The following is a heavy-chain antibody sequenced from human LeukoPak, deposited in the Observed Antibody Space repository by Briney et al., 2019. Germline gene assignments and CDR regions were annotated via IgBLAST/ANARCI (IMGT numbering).Heavy chain of an antibody. J-gene: IGHJ4*02. V-gene: IGHV3-7*01. CDR1: GFTSSSYW. CDR3: ARMTSFDY. CDR2: IKQDGSEK. Sequence: GGSLRLSCAVSGFTSSSYWMSWVRQAPGKGLEWVANIKQDGSEKYYVDSVKGRFTISRDNAKNSLYLQMNSLRAEDTAVYYCARMTSFDYWGQGTLVTVSS.